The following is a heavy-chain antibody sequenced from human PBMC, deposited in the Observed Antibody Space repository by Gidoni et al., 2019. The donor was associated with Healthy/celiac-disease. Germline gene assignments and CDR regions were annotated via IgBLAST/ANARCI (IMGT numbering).Heavy chain of an antibody. CDR3: ARDRSSIAVAVYFDY. Sequence: EVQLVESGGGLVQPGGALRLSGAASGFTCSSYWMSWVRQAQGKGLGWVANIKQAGSETYYVDSVKGRFPISRDTAKNSLYLQMNSLRAEDTAVYYCARDRSSIAVAVYFDYWGQGTLVTVSS. V-gene: IGHV3-7*01. J-gene: IGHJ4*02. D-gene: IGHD6-19*01. CDR2: IKQAGSET. CDR1: GFTCSSYW.